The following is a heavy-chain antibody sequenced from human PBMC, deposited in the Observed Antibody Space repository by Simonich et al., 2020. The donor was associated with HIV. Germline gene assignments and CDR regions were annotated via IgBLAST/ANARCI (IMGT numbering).Heavy chain of an antibody. CDR2: IYYRGST. V-gene: IGHV4-39*01. J-gene: IGHJ4*02. CDR3: ARHRLLTLWFGELFRPQYFDY. Sequence: QVQLQESGPGLVKPSETLSLTCTVSGGSISSFSYYWGWIRQPPGKGLEWIASIYYRGSTYNNPSLKSRVTISVDTSKNQFSLKLSSVTAADTAVYYCARHRLLTLWFGELFRPQYFDYWGQGTLVTVSS. CDR1: GGSISSFSYY. D-gene: IGHD3-10*01.